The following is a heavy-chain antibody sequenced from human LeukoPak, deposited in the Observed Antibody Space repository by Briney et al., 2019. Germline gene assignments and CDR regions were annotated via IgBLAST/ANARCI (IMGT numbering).Heavy chain of an antibody. V-gene: IGHV4-59*08. Sequence: SETLSLTCTVSGGSISSYYWSWIRQPPGKGLEWIGYIYYSGSTNYNPSLKSRVTISVDTSKNQFSLKLSSVTAADTAVYYCASQIGELGPHIGYYYYYGMDVWGQGPRSPSP. CDR2: IYYSGST. J-gene: IGHJ6*02. CDR1: GGSISSYY. D-gene: IGHD3-10*01. CDR3: ASQIGELGPHIGYYYYYGMDV.